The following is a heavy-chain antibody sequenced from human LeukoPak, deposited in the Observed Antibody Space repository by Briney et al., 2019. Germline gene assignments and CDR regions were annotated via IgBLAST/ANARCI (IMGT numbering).Heavy chain of an antibody. V-gene: IGHV4-4*02. CDR1: GVSISSSNW. J-gene: IGHJ5*02. D-gene: IGHD2-2*01. Sequence: PSETLSLTCAVSGVSISSSNWWSWVRQPPGKGLEWIGEIYHSGSTNYNPSLKSRVTISVDKSKNQFSPKLSSVTAADTAVYYCARLKGKGYCSSTSCPGDWFDPWGQGTLVTVSS. CDR2: IYHSGST. CDR3: ARLKGKGYCSSTSCPGDWFDP.